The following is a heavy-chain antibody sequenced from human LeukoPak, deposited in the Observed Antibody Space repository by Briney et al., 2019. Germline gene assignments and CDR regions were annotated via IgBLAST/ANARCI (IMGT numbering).Heavy chain of an antibody. Sequence: GGSLRLSCAASGFTFGRQGMHWVRQAPGKGLEWVAFVRYDGSNKYFADSVKGRVTISRDNSKNTLYLQMSSLRVEDTAVYYCARRAGYCSGGTCFDWYFDLWGRGTLVIVSP. D-gene: IGHD2-15*01. V-gene: IGHV3-30*02. CDR1: GFTFGRQG. CDR2: VRYDGSNK. CDR3: ARRAGYCSGGTCFDWYFDL. J-gene: IGHJ2*01.